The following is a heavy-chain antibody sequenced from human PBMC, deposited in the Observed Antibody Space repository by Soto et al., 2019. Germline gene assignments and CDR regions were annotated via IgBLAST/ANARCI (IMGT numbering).Heavy chain of an antibody. CDR3: ARDSRRFSEPLNKLFDY. CDR2: IYHSGST. CDR1: GGSISSSNW. Sequence: SETLSLTCAVSGGSISSSNWWSWVRQPPGNGLEWIGEIYHSGSTNYNPSLKSRVTISVDKSKNQFSLKLGSVTAADTAVYYCARDSRRFSEPLNKLFDYWGQGTLVTVSS. V-gene: IGHV4-4*02. D-gene: IGHD1-1*01. J-gene: IGHJ4*02.